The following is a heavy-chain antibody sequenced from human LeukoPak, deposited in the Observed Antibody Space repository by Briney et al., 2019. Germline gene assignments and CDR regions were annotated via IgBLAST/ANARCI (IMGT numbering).Heavy chain of an antibody. CDR3: ARRTGVATT. J-gene: IGHJ5*02. V-gene: IGHV3-66*02. CDR2: IYSGDTT. CDR1: GFSVGGEY. Sequence: PGGSLRLSCAASGFSVGGEYMGWVRQAPGKGLEWVSVIYSGDTTYHADSVKGRFSISRDNHKNTLYLQMNSLRTEDTAVFYCARRTGVATTWGQGTLVTVSS. D-gene: IGHD6-19*01.